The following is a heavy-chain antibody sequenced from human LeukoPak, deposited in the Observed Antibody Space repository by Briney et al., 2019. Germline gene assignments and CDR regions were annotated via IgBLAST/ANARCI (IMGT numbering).Heavy chain of an antibody. CDR1: GYTFTSYY. CDR2: INPSGGST. Sequence: ASVKVSCKASGYTFTSYYMHWVRQAPGQGLEWVGIINPSGGSTNYAQKFKGRVTMTRDTSTSTVYMELSSLRSEDTAVYYCARDHYYDSSGYYAPFDYWGQGTLVTVSS. D-gene: IGHD3-22*01. J-gene: IGHJ4*02. V-gene: IGHV1-46*03. CDR3: ARDHYYDSSGYYAPFDY.